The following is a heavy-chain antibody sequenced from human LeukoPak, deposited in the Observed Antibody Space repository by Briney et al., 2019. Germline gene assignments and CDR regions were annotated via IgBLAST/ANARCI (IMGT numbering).Heavy chain of an antibody. V-gene: IGHV4-59*12. CDR3: ASTVAGLEDFDY. Sequence: HPSETLSLTCTVSGGSISSYYWSWIRQPPGKGLEWIGYIYYSGSTNYNPSLKSRVTISVDTSKNQFSLKLSSVTAADTAVYYCASTVAGLEDFDYWGQGILITVSS. D-gene: IGHD6-19*01. J-gene: IGHJ4*02. CDR1: GGSISSYY. CDR2: IYYSGST.